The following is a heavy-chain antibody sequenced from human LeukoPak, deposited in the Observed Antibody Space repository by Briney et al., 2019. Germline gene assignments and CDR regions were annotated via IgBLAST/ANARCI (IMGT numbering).Heavy chain of an antibody. CDR1: GYTFTTYN. CDR2: KNPNTGNT. J-gene: IGHJ4*02. CDR3: AREGLDS. Sequence: ASVKVSCKASGYTFTTYNINWVRQATGQGLEWMGWKNPNTGNTGYAQKFQGRVTITTDTSINTAYMELSSLRSDDTAVYYCAREGLDSWDQGTLVTVSS. V-gene: IGHV1-8*03.